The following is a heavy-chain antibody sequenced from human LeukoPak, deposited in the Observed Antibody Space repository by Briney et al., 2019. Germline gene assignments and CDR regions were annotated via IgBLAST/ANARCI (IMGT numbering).Heavy chain of an antibody. Sequence: PGGSLRLSCAASGFTLSSYAMSWVRQGPGKGLEWVSAISVSGNTYHADSAKGRFTISRDNAKNSMYLQMNSLRAEDTAVYYCARGVDYYYYYMDVWGKGTTVTVSS. CDR1: GFTLSSYA. CDR2: ISVSGNT. CDR3: ARGVDYYYYYMDV. V-gene: IGHV3-21*01. J-gene: IGHJ6*03.